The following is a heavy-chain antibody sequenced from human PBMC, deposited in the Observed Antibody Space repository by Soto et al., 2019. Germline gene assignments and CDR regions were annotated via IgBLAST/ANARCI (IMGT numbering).Heavy chain of an antibody. Sequence: EVQLLESGGGLVQPGGSLRLSCAASGFTFSSYAMSWVRQAPGKGLEWVSAISGSGATTFAADSVRGRFTISRDNSENTLSLQMNSLTAEDTAVYYCAKHDSRDYANSPFDYWGEGTLVTVSS. CDR1: GFTFSSYA. D-gene: IGHD3-22*01. CDR2: ISGSGATT. V-gene: IGHV3-23*01. CDR3: AKHDSRDYANSPFDY. J-gene: IGHJ4*02.